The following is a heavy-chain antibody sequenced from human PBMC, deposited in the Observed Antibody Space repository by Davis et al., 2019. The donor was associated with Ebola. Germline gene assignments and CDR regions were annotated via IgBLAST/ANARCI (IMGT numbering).Heavy chain of an antibody. J-gene: IGHJ6*02. CDR3: ARDSVGGTDYYGMDV. Sequence: GESLKTPCAAPGFPHGRYTMNWVRQPPGKGLEWVSYISSSSSTIYYADSVKGRFTISRDNAKNSLYLQMNSLRDEDTAVYYCARDSVGGTDYYGMDVWGQGTTVTVFS. D-gene: IGHD6-19*01. CDR1: GFPHGRYT. V-gene: IGHV3-48*02. CDR2: ISSSSSTI.